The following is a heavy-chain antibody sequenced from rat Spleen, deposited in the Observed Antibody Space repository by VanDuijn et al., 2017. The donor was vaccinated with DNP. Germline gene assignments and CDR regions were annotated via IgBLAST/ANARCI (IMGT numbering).Heavy chain of an antibody. CDR1: GFTFSAYY. CDR2: IGSPAYAP. J-gene: IGHJ2*01. D-gene: IGHD1-1*01. Sequence: EVQLVESGGGLVQPGRSLKLSCAASGFTFSAYYMAWVRQAPAKGLEWVAYIGSPAYAPYYTDSVKGRFAISRDNAQSTLYLQMNSLKSEDTATYYCSRESQYRFDYWGQGVMVTVSS. V-gene: IGHV5-27*01. CDR3: SRESQYRFDY.